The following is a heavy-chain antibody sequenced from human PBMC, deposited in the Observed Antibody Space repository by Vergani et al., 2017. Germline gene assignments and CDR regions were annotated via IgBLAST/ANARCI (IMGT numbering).Heavy chain of an antibody. J-gene: IGHJ4*02. CDR2: IYHSGST. Sequence: QVQLQESGPGLVKPSETLSLTCAVSGYSISSGYYWGWIRQPPGKGLEWIGSIYHSGSTYYNPSLKSRVTISVDTSKNQFSLKLSSVTAADTAVYYCARRGGGYDYWGQGTLVTVSS. CDR3: ARRGGGYDY. V-gene: IGHV4-38-2*01. D-gene: IGHD5-12*01. CDR1: GYSISSGYY.